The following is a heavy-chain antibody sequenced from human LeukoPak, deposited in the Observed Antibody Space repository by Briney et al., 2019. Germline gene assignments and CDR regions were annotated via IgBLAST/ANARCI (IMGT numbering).Heavy chain of an antibody. D-gene: IGHD3-16*01. V-gene: IGHV3-33*05. CDR3: AKEFGGGGGDAFDI. CDR2: VSFDGTNT. J-gene: IGHJ3*02. CDR1: GFSLSSYV. Sequence: GRSLRLSCESSGFSLSSYVMHWVRQAPGKGLEWVADVSFDGTNTHFGDSVKGRFTISRDNSKNTLYLQMNSLRAEDTAVYYCAKEFGGGGGDAFDIWGQGTMVTVSS.